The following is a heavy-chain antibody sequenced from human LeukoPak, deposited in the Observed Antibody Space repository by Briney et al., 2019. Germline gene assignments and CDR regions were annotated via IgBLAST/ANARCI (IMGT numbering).Heavy chain of an antibody. CDR3: AKGKDVYNQH. Sequence: GGSLRLSCAASGFTYCDFGMHWVRQAPGKGLEWVSFIRFDGNNIYYADSVKGRSTISRDNSKNTLYLQMNSLRPEDTGVYYCAKGKDVYNQHWGQGTLVTVSS. D-gene: IGHD5-24*01. J-gene: IGHJ4*02. V-gene: IGHV3-30*02. CDR2: IRFDGNNI. CDR1: GFTYCDFG.